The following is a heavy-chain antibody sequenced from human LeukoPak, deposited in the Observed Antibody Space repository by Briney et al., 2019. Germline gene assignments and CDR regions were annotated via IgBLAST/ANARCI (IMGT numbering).Heavy chain of an antibody. CDR3: AKDRLDSSGYYPTYYYYGMDV. Sequence: GGSLRLSCAASGFTFSSYAMSWVRQAPGKGLEWVSAISGSGGSTYYPDSVKGRFTISRDNSKNTLYLQMNSLRAEDTAVYYCAKDRLDSSGYYPTYYYYGMDVWGQGTTVTVSS. D-gene: IGHD3-22*01. CDR2: ISGSGGST. J-gene: IGHJ6*02. CDR1: GFTFSSYA. V-gene: IGHV3-23*01.